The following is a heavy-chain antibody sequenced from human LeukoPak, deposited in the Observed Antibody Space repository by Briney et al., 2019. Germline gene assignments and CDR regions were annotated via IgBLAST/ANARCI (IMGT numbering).Heavy chain of an antibody. CDR1: GFTFDDYA. V-gene: IGHV3-9*03. CDR3: AKAIGSSWYDYHYFDY. J-gene: IGHJ4*02. CDR2: ISWNSGSI. D-gene: IGHD6-13*01. Sequence: HPGGSLRLSCAASGFTFDDYAMHWVRQAPGKGLEWVSGISWNSGSIGYADSVEGRFTISRDNAKNSLYLQMNSLRAEDMALYYCAKAIGSSWYDYHYFDYWGQGTLVTVSS.